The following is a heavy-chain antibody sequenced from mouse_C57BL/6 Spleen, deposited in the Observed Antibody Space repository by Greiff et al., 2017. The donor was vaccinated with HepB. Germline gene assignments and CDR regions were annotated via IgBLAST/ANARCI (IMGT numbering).Heavy chain of an antibody. CDR3: ARRVLGRGSYYAMDY. Sequence: EVHLVESGGGLVKPGGSLKLSCAASGFTFSDYGMHWVRQAPEKGLEWVAYISSGSSTIYYADTVKGRFTISRDNAKNTLFLQMTSLRSEDTAMYYCARRVLGRGSYYAMDYWGQGTSVTVSS. V-gene: IGHV5-17*01. CDR2: ISSGSSTI. CDR1: GFTFSDYG. J-gene: IGHJ4*01. D-gene: IGHD4-1*01.